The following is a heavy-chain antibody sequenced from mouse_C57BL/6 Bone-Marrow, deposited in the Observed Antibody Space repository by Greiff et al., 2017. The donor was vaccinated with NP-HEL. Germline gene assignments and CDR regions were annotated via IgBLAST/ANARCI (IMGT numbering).Heavy chain of an antibody. CDR1: GYTFTSYW. CDR3: AREGAPYFLYYAMDY. CDR2: IDPSDSET. Sequence: QVQLQQPGAELVRPGSSVKLSCKASGYTFTSYWMHWVKQRPIQGLEWIGNIDPSDSETHYNQKFKDKATLTVDKSSSTAYMQRSSLTSEDSAVYYCAREGAPYFLYYAMDYWGQGTSVTVSS. D-gene: IGHD6-5*01. V-gene: IGHV1-52*01. J-gene: IGHJ4*01.